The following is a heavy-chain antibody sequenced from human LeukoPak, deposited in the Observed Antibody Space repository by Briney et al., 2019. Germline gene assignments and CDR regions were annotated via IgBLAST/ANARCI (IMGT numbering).Heavy chain of an antibody. V-gene: IGHV3-23*01. CDR2: ISGSGGST. CDR3: AKDGIWFGELLSPIPLDY. Sequence: GGSLRLSCAASGFTFSSYAKSWVRQAPGKGLEWVSAISGSGGSTYYADSVKGRFTISRDNSKNTLYLQMDSLRAEDTAVYYCAKDGIWFGELLSPIPLDYWGQGTLVAVSS. D-gene: IGHD3-10*01. J-gene: IGHJ4*02. CDR1: GFTFSSYA.